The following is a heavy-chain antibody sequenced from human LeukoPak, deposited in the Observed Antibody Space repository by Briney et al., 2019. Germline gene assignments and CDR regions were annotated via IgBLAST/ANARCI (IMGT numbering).Heavy chain of an antibody. J-gene: IGHJ6*03. CDR1: GDSISSSHW. CDR3: ARASPYYYGSGSRIRNYYYYYYMDV. D-gene: IGHD3-10*01. CDR2: INHSGST. Sequence: PSETLSLTCAVSGDSISSSHWWSWVRQSPGKGLEWIGEINHSGSTNYNPSLKSRVTISVDTSKNQFSLKLSSVTAADTAVYYCARASPYYYGSGSRIRNYYYYYYMDVWGKGTTVTVSS. V-gene: IGHV4-4*02.